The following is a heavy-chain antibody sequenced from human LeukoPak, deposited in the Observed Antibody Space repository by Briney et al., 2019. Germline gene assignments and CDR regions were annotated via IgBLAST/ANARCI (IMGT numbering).Heavy chain of an antibody. D-gene: IGHD2-15*01. V-gene: IGHV1-58*02. Sequence: SVKVSCKASGFTFTNSAMQWVRQARGQRLEWIGWIVVGSGNTNYAQKFQERVTISRDMSTSTAYMELSSLRSEDTAVYYCAASLSQWWLGNWGQGTLVTVSS. CDR1: GFTFTNSA. CDR2: IVVGSGNT. CDR3: AASLSQWWLGN. J-gene: IGHJ4*02.